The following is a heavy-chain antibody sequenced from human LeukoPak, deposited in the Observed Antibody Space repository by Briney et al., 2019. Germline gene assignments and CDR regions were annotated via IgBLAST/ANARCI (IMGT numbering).Heavy chain of an antibody. D-gene: IGHD3-22*01. J-gene: IGHJ4*02. V-gene: IGHV4-59*01. CDR1: GGSISSYY. CDR2: IYYSGSA. Sequence: SETLSLTCTVSGGSISSYYWSWIRQPPGKGLEWIGYIYYSGSANYNPSLKSRVTISVDTSKNQFSLKLSSVTAADTAVYYCARVWYYDTLDYWGQGTLVTVSS. CDR3: ARVWYYDTLDY.